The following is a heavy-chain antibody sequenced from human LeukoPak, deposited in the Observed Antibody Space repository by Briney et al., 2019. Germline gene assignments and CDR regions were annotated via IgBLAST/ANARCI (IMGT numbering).Heavy chain of an antibody. D-gene: IGHD2-15*01. CDR1: GFTFSSYS. CDR3: ARDPSKGYCSGGSCYFDY. V-gene: IGHV3-21*01. CDR2: ISSSSSYI. J-gene: IGHJ4*02. Sequence: PGGSLRLSCAASGFTFSSYSMNWVRQAPGKGLEWVSSISSSSSYIYYADSVKGRFTISRDNAKNSLYLQMNSLRAEDTAVYYCARDPSKGYCSGGSCYFDYWGQGTPVTVSS.